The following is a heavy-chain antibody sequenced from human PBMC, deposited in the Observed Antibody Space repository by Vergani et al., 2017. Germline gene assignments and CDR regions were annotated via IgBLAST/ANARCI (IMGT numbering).Heavy chain of an antibody. V-gene: IGHV3-15*01. J-gene: IGHJ4*02. D-gene: IGHD2-2*02. CDR3: YTDYHDY. Sequence: EVQVVESGGGLIKPGGSLRLSCVVSGFTFKNAWINWVRQAPGTGLEWIGRIRSKNDGGTADYAAPLKGRFTISRDDSKDSAFLLVNNLKTEDTAVYFCYTDYHDYWGQGTLVTVSS. CDR1: GFTFKNAW. CDR2: IRSKNDGGTA.